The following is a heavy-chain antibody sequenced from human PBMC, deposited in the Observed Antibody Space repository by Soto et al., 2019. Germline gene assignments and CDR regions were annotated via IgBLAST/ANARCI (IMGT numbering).Heavy chain of an antibody. Sequence: SETLSLTCTVSGGSISSYYWSWIRQPPGKGLEWIGYIYYSGSTNYNPSLKSRVTISVDTSKNQFSLKLSSVTAADTAVYYCARFRITIFGVVKPIPDYMDVWGKGTTVTVSS. D-gene: IGHD3-3*01. V-gene: IGHV4-59*08. CDR2: IYYSGST. J-gene: IGHJ6*03. CDR1: GGSISSYY. CDR3: ARFRITIFGVVKPIPDYMDV.